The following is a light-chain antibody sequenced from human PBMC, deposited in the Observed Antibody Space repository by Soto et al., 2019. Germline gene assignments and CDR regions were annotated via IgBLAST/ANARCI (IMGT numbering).Light chain of an antibody. Sequence: QSALTQSASVSGSPGQSITISCTGTNSDVGSHNFVSWYQQYPGKAPKLLIYEASKRPSGLSNRFSGSKSGNTASLTISGLQAEDEADYYCCSLTNGATWVFGGGTKVTVL. CDR1: NSDVGSHNF. J-gene: IGLJ3*02. V-gene: IGLV2-23*01. CDR3: CSLTNGATWV. CDR2: EAS.